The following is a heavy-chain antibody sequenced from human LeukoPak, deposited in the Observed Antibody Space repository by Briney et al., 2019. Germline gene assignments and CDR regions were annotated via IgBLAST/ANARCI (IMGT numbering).Heavy chain of an antibody. V-gene: IGHV4-38-2*01. Sequence: SETLSLTCAVSGYSISSGHYWGWIRQPPGKGLEWIGSIYHSGSTYYNPSLKSRVTISVDTSKNQFSLKLSSVTAADTAVYYCARHSTSSTTDAFDIWGQGTMVTVSS. CDR3: ARHSTSSTTDAFDI. D-gene: IGHD6-13*01. CDR2: IYHSGST. J-gene: IGHJ3*02. CDR1: GYSISSGHY.